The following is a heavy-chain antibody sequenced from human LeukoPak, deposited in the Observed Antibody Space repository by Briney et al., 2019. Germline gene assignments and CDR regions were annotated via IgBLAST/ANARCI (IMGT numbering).Heavy chain of an antibody. CDR1: GFIFSSYS. J-gene: IGHJ4*02. Sequence: GGSLRLSCTGSGFIFSSYSMNWVRQAPGKGLEWISYISSHSSTIYYADSVRGRFTISRDNDKNSLYLQMNSLRAEDTAVYYCARDGPSAYYDFWSGPSDFDYWGQGTLVTVSS. CDR3: ARDGPSAYYDFWSGPSDFDY. CDR2: ISSHSSTI. D-gene: IGHD3-3*01. V-gene: IGHV3-48*01.